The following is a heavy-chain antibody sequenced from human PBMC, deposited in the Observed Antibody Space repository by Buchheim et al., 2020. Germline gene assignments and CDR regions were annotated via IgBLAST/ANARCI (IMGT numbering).Heavy chain of an antibody. D-gene: IGHD4-11*01. CDR1: GGSISSYY. CDR3: ARAALHAGMDV. Sequence: QVQLQESGPGLVKPSETLSLTRTVSGGSISSYYWSWIRQPPGKGLEWIGYIYYSGSTNYNPSLKSRVTISVDTSKNQFSLKLSSVTAADTAVYYCARAALHAGMDVWGQGTT. J-gene: IGHJ6*02. CDR2: IYYSGST. V-gene: IGHV4-59*01.